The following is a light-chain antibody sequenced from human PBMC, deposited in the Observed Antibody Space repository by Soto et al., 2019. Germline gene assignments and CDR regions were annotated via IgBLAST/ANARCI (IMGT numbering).Light chain of an antibody. CDR3: QHYDNLPPT. J-gene: IGKJ3*01. CDR2: AAS. Sequence: DIQMTQSPSSLSAFVGDRVTITCQASQDISNSLYWYQQKPGKAPKLLIYAASNLETGVPSRFSGSGSGTDFPFTISSLQPEDIAAYYCQHYDNLPPTFGPGTTVDIK. CDR1: QDISNS. V-gene: IGKV1-33*01.